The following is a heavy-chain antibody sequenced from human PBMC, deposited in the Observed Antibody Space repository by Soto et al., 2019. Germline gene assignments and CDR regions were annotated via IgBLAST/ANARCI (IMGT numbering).Heavy chain of an antibody. CDR1: GYTFTSHA. CDR3: ASLKAVSEGMEV. D-gene: IGHD3-10*01. CDR2: INAGNGNT. J-gene: IGHJ6*02. V-gene: IGHV1-3*01. Sequence: GASVKVSCKASGYTFTSHAMHWVRQAPGQRLEWMGWINAGNGNTKYSQKFQGRVTITRDTSASTAYMELSSLRSEDTAVYYCASLKAVSEGMEVWGQGTTVTVSS.